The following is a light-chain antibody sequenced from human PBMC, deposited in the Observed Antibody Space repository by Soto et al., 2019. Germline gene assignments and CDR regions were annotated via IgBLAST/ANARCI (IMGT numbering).Light chain of an antibody. Sequence: DIQMTQSPSTLSASVGARVTITCRASQSIISWLAWYQQKPGKAPKLLIYDASSLESVVQSRCGGSGSGTEFTLTISGQHPDDFASYYFQQYNSYYTFGQGTKLEIK. CDR3: QQYNSYYT. CDR2: DAS. V-gene: IGKV1-5*01. J-gene: IGKJ2*01. CDR1: QSIISW.